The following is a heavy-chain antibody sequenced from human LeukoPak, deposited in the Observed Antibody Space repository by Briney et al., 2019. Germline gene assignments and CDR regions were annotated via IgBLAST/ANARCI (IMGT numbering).Heavy chain of an antibody. J-gene: IGHJ5*02. D-gene: IGHD6-13*01. V-gene: IGHV3-30*18. CDR1: GFTFSSYG. CDR2: ISYDGSNK. Sequence: SGGSLRLSCAASGFTFSSYGMHWVRQAPGKGLEWVAVISYDGSNKYYADSVKGRFTISRDNSKNTLYLQMNSLRAEDTAVYYCAKSHDIGSNNWYFQTNWFDPWGQGTLVTVSS. CDR3: AKSHDIGSNNWYFQTNWFDP.